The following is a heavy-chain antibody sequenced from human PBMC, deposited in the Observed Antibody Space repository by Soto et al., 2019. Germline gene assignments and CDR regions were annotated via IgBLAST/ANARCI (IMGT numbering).Heavy chain of an antibody. V-gene: IGHV3-30*03. Sequence: QVQLVESGGGVVQPGRSLRLSCAASGFTFSSYGMHWVRQAPGKGLEWVAVISYDGSNKYYADSVKGRFTISRDNSKKTLYLQMNSLRAEDTAVYYCATPRDGKYTSGWYIDYWGQGTLVTVSS. CDR3: ATPRDGKYTSGWYIDY. D-gene: IGHD6-19*01. J-gene: IGHJ4*02. CDR1: GFTFSSYG. CDR2: ISYDGSNK.